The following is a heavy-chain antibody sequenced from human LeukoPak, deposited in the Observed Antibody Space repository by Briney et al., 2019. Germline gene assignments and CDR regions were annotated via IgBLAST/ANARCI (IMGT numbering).Heavy chain of an antibody. D-gene: IGHD3-10*01. J-gene: IGHJ4*02. CDR1: GFTFSSYG. Sequence: QPGRSLRLSCAASGFTFSSYGMHWVRQAPGKGLEWVAVIWYDGSNKYYADSVKGRFTISRDNSKNTLYLQMNSLRAEDTAVYYCAAHMVRGVIINPYYFDYWGQGTLVTVSS. V-gene: IGHV3-33*01. CDR3: AAHMVRGVIINPYYFDY. CDR2: IWYDGSNK.